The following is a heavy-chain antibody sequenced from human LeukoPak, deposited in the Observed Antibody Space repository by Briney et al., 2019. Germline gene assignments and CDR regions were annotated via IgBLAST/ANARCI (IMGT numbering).Heavy chain of an antibody. D-gene: IGHD2-2*01. CDR2: MNPNSGNT. Sequence: ASVKVSCKASGYTFTSYDINWVRQATGQGLEWMGWMNPNSGNTGYAQKFQSRVTMTRNTSISTAYMELSSLRSEDTAVYYCARSYLVVPFRGASYRRFNWFDPWGQGTLVTVSS. V-gene: IGHV1-8*01. CDR1: GYTFTSYD. CDR3: ARSYLVVPFRGASYRRFNWFDP. J-gene: IGHJ5*02.